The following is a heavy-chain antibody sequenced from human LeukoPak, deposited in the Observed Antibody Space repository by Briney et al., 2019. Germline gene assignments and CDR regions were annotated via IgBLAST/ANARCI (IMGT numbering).Heavy chain of an antibody. CDR1: GFTFSSYS. J-gene: IGHJ4*02. CDR2: ISSSSSTI. CDR3: AKTRSWFGKLLYEPLDY. D-gene: IGHD3-10*01. V-gene: IGHV3-48*04. Sequence: GGSLRLSCAASGFTFSSYSMNWVRQAPGKGLEWVSYISSSSSTIYYADPVKGRFTISRDNAKNSLYLQMNSLRAEDTAVYYCAKTRSWFGKLLYEPLDYWGQGTLVTVSS.